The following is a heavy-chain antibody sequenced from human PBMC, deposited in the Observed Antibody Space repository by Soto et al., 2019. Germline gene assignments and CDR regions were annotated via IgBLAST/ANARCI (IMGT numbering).Heavy chain of an antibody. CDR3: ARDGQEGGFGP. V-gene: IGHV1-69*13. CDR1: GGTFSSYA. J-gene: IGHJ5*02. Sequence: RASVKVSCKASGGTFSSYAISWVRQAPGQGLEWMGGIIPIFGTANYAQKCQGRVTITADESTSTAYMELSSLRSEDTAVYYCARDGQEGGFGPWGQGALVTVSS. CDR2: IIPIFGTA.